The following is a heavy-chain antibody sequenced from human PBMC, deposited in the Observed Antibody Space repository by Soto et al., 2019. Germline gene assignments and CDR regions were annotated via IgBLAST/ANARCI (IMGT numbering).Heavy chain of an antibody. Sequence: PSETLSLTCIVSGDSISTYYWSWIRQPPGKGLEWIGYSGSTDYNPSLKSRVTVSVDTSKNQFSLRLSSVTAADTAVYYCARHGYAGYISSWFDYWGQGTLFTVSS. J-gene: IGHJ4*02. D-gene: IGHD6-13*01. V-gene: IGHV4-59*08. CDR3: ARHGYAGYISSWFDY. CDR2: SGST. CDR1: GDSISTYY.